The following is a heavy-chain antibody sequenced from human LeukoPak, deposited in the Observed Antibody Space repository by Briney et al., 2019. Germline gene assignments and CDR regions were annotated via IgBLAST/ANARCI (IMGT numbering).Heavy chain of an antibody. D-gene: IGHD1-7*01. CDR3: ARGITGTNNFDY. V-gene: IGHV3-48*03. CDR2: ISSSGSTI. Sequence: GGSLRLSCAASGFTFSSYEMNWVRQAPGKGLEWVSYISSSGSTIYYADSVKGRFTISRDNAKNSLYLQMNSLRAEDTAAYYCARGITGTNNFDYWGQGTLVTVSS. J-gene: IGHJ4*02. CDR1: GFTFSSYE.